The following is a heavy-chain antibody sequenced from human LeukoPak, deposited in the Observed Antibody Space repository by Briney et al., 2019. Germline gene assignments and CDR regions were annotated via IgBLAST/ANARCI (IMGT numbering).Heavy chain of an antibody. Sequence: SETLSLTCTVSGGSISSYYWSWIRQPPGKGLEWIGYIYYSGSTNYNPSLKSRVTISVDTSKNQFSLKLSSVIAADTAVYYCARMETYYDILTGYYNGWFDPWGQGTLVTVSS. CDR3: ARMETYYDILTGYYNGWFDP. J-gene: IGHJ5*02. V-gene: IGHV4-59*08. CDR2: IYYSGST. CDR1: GGSISSYY. D-gene: IGHD3-9*01.